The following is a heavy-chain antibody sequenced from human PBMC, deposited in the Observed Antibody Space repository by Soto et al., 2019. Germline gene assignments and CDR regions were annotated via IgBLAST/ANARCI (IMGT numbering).Heavy chain of an antibody. Sequence: SETLSLTCTVSGGSISSYYWSWIRQPPGKGLEWIGYIYNSGSTNYNPSLRSRVTISVDTSKNQFSLKLSSVTAADTAVYYCAYGDSRGPFDSWGQGTLVTVSS. CDR2: IYNSGST. V-gene: IGHV4-59*01. CDR3: AYGDSRGPFDS. J-gene: IGHJ4*02. D-gene: IGHD4-17*01. CDR1: GGSISSYY.